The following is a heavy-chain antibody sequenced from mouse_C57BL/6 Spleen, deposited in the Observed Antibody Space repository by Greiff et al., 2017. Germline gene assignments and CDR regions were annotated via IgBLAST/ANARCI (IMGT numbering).Heavy chain of an antibody. J-gene: IGHJ4*01. Sequence: EVKLEESGGGLVKPGGSLKLSCAASGFTFSSYTMSWVRQTPEKRLEWVATISGGGGNTYYPDSVKGRFTISRDNAKNTLYLQMSSLRSEDTALYYCARHGAYPLYAMDYWGQGTSVTVSS. CDR2: ISGGGGNT. CDR3: ARHGAYPLYAMDY. CDR1: GFTFSSYT. D-gene: IGHD5-1*01. V-gene: IGHV5-9*01.